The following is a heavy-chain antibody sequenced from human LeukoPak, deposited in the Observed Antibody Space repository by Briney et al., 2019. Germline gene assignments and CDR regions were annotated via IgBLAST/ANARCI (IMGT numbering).Heavy chain of an antibody. CDR3: AKDRSIGTYYTFDH. J-gene: IGHJ4*02. CDR2: ISGSGVMT. V-gene: IGHV3-23*01. CDR1: GFTFSDYA. Sequence: GGSLRLSCAASGFTFSDYAMTWVRQAPGKGLEWVATISGSGVMTYYADSVKGRFTVSGDNSKNTVYLQMSSLTAADTAVYYCAKDRSIGTYYTFDHWGQGTLVTVSS. D-gene: IGHD1-26*01.